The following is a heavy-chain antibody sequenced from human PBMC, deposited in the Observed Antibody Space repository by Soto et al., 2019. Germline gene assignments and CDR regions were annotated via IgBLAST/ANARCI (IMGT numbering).Heavy chain of an antibody. Sequence: EASVKVSCKASGYTFTGYYMHWVRQAPGQGLEWMGWINAYNGNTNYAQKLQGRVTMTTDTSTSTAYMELRSLRSDDTAVYYCPRDLLWFGELPSWFDPWGQGTLVTVSS. CDR3: PRDLLWFGELPSWFDP. CDR2: INAYNGNT. J-gene: IGHJ5*02. CDR1: GYTFTGYY. V-gene: IGHV1-18*04. D-gene: IGHD3-10*01.